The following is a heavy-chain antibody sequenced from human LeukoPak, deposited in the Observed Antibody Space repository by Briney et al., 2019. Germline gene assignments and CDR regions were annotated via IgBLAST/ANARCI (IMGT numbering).Heavy chain of an antibody. CDR2: ISGSGGST. CDR1: GFTFSSYA. V-gene: IGHV3-23*01. CDR3: AKDGDQWLPTYYFDY. D-gene: IGHD6-19*01. Sequence: GGSLRLSCAASGFTFSSYAMSWVRQAPGKGLEWVSAISGSGGSTYYADSVKGRFTISRDNSKNTLYLQMNSQRAEDTAVYYCAKDGDQWLPTYYFDYWGQGTLVTVSS. J-gene: IGHJ4*02.